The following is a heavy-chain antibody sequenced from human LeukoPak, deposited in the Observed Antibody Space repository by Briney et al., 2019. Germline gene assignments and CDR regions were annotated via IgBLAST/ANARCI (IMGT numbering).Heavy chain of an antibody. CDR1: GGSISTNDYF. V-gene: IGHV4-30-4*01. D-gene: IGHD4-17*01. CDR2: IHYSGIT. CDR3: ARAPLTTATSDYFDL. J-gene: IGHJ4*02. Sequence: SETLSLTCTVSGGSISTNDYFWSWIRQSPEKGLEWIGYIHYSGITKSNPSLESRLTLSVDTSKNQLSPRLTSVTAADTAVYYCARAPLTTATSDYFDLWGLGTLVTVSS.